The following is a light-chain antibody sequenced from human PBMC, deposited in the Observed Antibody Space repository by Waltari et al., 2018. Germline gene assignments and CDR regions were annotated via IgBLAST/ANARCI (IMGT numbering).Light chain of an antibody. CDR3: SSYISSSTLEL. Sequence: QSPLTQPASVSGSPGQSITISFTGTRSDVGGYNSVYWYQQHPGKAPKRMIYDVSNRPSGVSNRFSGSKSGNTASLTISGLQAEDEADYYCSSYISSSTLELFGGGTSLTVL. J-gene: IGLJ2*01. CDR1: RSDVGGYNS. V-gene: IGLV2-14*03. CDR2: DVS.